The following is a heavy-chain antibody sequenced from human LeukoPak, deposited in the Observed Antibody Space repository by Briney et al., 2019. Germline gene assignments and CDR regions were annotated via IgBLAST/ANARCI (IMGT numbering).Heavy chain of an antibody. J-gene: IGHJ4*02. CDR3: AKDLNQLTFDY. CDR1: GFTFSSLA. V-gene: IGHV3-23*01. D-gene: IGHD2-2*01. CDR2: ISGSGGST. Sequence: GGSLKLSCAASGFTFSSLAMTWVRQAPGKGLEWVSAISGSGGSTYYADSVKGRFTISRDNSKNTLYLQMNSLRAEDTAVYYCAKDLNQLTFDYWGQGTLVTVSS.